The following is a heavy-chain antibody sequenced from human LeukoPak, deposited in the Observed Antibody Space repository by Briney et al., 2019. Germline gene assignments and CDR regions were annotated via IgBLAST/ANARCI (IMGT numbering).Heavy chain of an antibody. CDR1: GGSFSGYY. Sequence: PSETLSLTCAVYGGSFSGYYWSWIRQPPGKGLEWIGSIYYSGGTYYNPSLKSRVTISVDTSKNQFSLKLSSVTAADTAVYYCARRDWGQYYFDYWGQGTLVTVSS. J-gene: IGHJ4*02. CDR2: IYYSGGT. D-gene: IGHD7-27*01. CDR3: ARRDWGQYYFDY. V-gene: IGHV4-34*01.